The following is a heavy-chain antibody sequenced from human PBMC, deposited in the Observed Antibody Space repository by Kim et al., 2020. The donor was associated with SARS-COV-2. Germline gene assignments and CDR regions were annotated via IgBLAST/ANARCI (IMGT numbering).Heavy chain of an antibody. V-gene: IGHV1-18*04. CDR2: ISAYNGNT. D-gene: IGHD6-13*01. Sequence: ASVKVSCKASGYTFTSYGISWVRQAPGQGLEWMGWISAYNGNTNYAQKLQGRVTMTTDTSTSTAYMELRSLRSDDTAVYYCARERYSSSWPPTPVGDYGMDVWGQGTTVTVSS. CDR3: ARERYSSSWPPTPVGDYGMDV. J-gene: IGHJ6*02. CDR1: GYTFTSYG.